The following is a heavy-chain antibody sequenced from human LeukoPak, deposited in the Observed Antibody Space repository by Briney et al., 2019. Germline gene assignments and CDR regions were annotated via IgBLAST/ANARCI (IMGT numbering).Heavy chain of an antibody. V-gene: IGHV3-7*01. CDR3: ARDIYGDYVFGYYYYYYYMDV. CDR1: GFTFSSNW. Sequence: GESLRLSCAASGFTFSSNWMTWVRQAPGKGLEWVATIQQDGSEKYYVDSVKGRFTISRDNAKNSLYLQMNSLRAEDTAVYYCARDIYGDYVFGYYYYYYYMDVWGKGTTVTVSS. J-gene: IGHJ6*03. CDR2: IQQDGSEK. D-gene: IGHD4-17*01.